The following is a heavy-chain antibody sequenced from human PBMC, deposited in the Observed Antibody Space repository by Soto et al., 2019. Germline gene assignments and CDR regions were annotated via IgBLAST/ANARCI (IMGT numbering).Heavy chain of an antibody. D-gene: IGHD5-12*01. CDR1: GFIFSSYS. Sequence: GGSLRLSCAASGFIFSSYSMSWVRQAPGKGLEWVSSISSSSTYISYTDSVKGRFTISRDNATNSLYLQMNSLRAEDTAVYYCARRSAGYKNDYWGQGTLVTVSS. CDR3: ARRSAGYKNDY. V-gene: IGHV3-21*01. J-gene: IGHJ4*02. CDR2: ISSSSTYI.